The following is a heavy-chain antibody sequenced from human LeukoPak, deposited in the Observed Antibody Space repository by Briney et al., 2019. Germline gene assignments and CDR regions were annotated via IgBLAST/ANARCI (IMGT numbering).Heavy chain of an antibody. CDR1: EFTFA. CDR3: VRDPSYGSSWYYYMDV. D-gene: IGHD6-13*01. J-gene: IGHJ6*03. CDR2: ISSSSFKI. Sequence: GGSLRLSCAASEFTFAMNWARQAPGKGLERVSYISSSSFKIGYADSVKGRFTISRDNSKNSLYLQMDSLRVEDTAVYYCVRDPSYGSSWYYYMDVWGKGTTVTVSS. V-gene: IGHV3-48*04.